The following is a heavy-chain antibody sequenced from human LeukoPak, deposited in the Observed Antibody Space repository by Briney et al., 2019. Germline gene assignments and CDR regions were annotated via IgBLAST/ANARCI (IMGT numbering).Heavy chain of an antibody. Sequence: GGSLRLSCAASGFTFSSYAMSWVRQAPGKGLEWVSAISRSGGSTAYADSVKGRFTISRDNSKNTLYLQMNSLRVEDTAVYYCATRTVVTRGDAFDIWGQGTMVTVSS. D-gene: IGHD4-23*01. CDR3: ATRTVVTRGDAFDI. V-gene: IGHV3-23*01. CDR2: ISRSGGST. CDR1: GFTFSSYA. J-gene: IGHJ3*02.